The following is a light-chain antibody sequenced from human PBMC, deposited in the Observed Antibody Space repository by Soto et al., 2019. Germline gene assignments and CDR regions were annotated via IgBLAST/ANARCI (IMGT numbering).Light chain of an antibody. V-gene: IGKV1-27*01. CDR3: QKYNGAPWT. J-gene: IGKJ1*01. Sequence: IPVTQSPSSLSASVGDRVTISCRASQGIHNYLAWYQHKPGKVPRLLIYAASALQSGVLSRFSASGSGTDFTLTISSLQPEDIGTYYCQKYNGAPWTFGQGTKVEIK. CDR2: AAS. CDR1: QGIHNY.